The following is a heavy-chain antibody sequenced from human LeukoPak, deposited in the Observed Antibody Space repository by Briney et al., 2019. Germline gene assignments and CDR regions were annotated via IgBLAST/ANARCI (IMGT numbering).Heavy chain of an antibody. D-gene: IGHD3-10*01. CDR3: ARSSPLLWFGDLGPMRAFDI. CDR1: GGSISSSSYY. Sequence: PSETLSLTCTVSGGSISSSSYYWGWIRQPPGKGLEWIGSIYYSGSTYYNPSLKSRVTISVDTSKNQFSLKLSSVTAADTAVYYCARSSPLLWFGDLGPMRAFDIWGQGTMVTVSS. CDR2: IYYSGST. J-gene: IGHJ3*02. V-gene: IGHV4-39*07.